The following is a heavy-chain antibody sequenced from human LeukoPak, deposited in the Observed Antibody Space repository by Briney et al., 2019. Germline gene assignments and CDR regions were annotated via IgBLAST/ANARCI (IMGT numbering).Heavy chain of an antibody. CDR2: MNPNSGGT. J-gene: IGHJ3*02. CDR1: GYSFTSYW. CDR3: ARDHGGGTFDI. Sequence: GESLKISCKGSGYSFTSYWIGWVRQMPGKGLEWMGWMNPNSGGTNYAQNFQGRVTMTRDTSISTAYMDLSRLRSDDTAVYYCARDHGGGTFDIWGQGTMVTVSS. V-gene: IGHV1-2*02. D-gene: IGHD3-16*01.